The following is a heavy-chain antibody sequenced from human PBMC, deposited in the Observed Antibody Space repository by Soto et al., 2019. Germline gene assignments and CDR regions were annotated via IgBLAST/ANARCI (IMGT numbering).Heavy chain of an antibody. CDR1: GGSFSGYY. J-gene: IGHJ6*02. V-gene: IGHV4-34*01. CDR3: ARATNYYDSSGPYYYYGMDV. Sequence: PSETLSLTCAVYGGSFSGYYWSWIRQPPGKGLEWIGEINHSGSTNYNPSLKSRVTISVDTSKNQFSLKLSSVTAADTAVYYCARATNYYDSSGPYYYYGMDVWGQGTTVTVSS. D-gene: IGHD3-22*01. CDR2: INHSGST.